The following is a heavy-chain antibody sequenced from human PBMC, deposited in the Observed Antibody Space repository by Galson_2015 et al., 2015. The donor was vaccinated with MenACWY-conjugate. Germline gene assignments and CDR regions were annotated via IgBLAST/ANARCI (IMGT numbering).Heavy chain of an antibody. Sequence: SETLSLTCAVSGGSISSNNWWTWVRQPPGKGLEWLGEIYHSGSTNYSPSLKSRVTMSVDNSKNQFSLKLSSVAAADTAVYYRARGGGIAVAGDWGQGTLVTVSS. CDR1: GGSISSNNW. J-gene: IGHJ4*02. V-gene: IGHV4-4*02. D-gene: IGHD6-19*01. CDR3: ARGGGIAVAGD. CDR2: IYHSGST.